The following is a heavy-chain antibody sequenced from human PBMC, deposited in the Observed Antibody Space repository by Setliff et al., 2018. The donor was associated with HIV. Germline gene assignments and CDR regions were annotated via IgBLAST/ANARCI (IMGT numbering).Heavy chain of an antibody. CDR1: GYTFTNFY. J-gene: IGHJ4*02. CDR3: ARADSSNWYHVDY. D-gene: IGHD6-13*01. Sequence: ASVKVSCKASGYTFTNFYMHWVRQAPGQGLEWMGGSDPEDNKIVYAQKFQGRVTITTDESTSTAYMELSSLRSEDTAVYYCARADSSNWYHVDYWGQGTLVTVSS. CDR2: SDPEDNKI. V-gene: IGHV1-46*01.